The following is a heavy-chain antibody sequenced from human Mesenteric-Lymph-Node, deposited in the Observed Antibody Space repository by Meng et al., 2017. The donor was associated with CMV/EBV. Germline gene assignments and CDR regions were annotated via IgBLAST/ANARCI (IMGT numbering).Heavy chain of an antibody. CDR3: ARSPDILTGYYPY. Sequence: KASGYTFTNYDMNWVRQAPGQGLEWMGWINTNTGNPTYAQGFTGRFVFSLDTSVNTAYLQISSLKAEDTAVYYCARSPDILTGYYPYWGQGTLVTVSS. D-gene: IGHD3-9*01. CDR1: GYTFTNYD. J-gene: IGHJ4*02. CDR2: INTNTGNP. V-gene: IGHV7-4-1*02.